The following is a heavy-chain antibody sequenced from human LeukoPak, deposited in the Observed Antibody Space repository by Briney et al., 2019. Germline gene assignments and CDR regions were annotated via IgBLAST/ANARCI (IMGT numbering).Heavy chain of an antibody. Sequence: PSETLSLTCTVSGGSISSDYWNWIRQPPAKGLEGFGYIYYSGSATYNPSLNNRVTISVDRSKNQFSLRLSSVTAADTAVYYCARDPEMATPYYYGMDVWGQGTTVTVS. V-gene: IGHV4-59*01. CDR2: IYYSGSA. CDR1: GGSISSDY. D-gene: IGHD5-24*01. CDR3: ARDPEMATPYYYGMDV. J-gene: IGHJ6*02.